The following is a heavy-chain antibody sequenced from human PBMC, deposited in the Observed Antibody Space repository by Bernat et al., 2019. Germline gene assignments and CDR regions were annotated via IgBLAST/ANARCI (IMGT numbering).Heavy chain of an antibody. J-gene: IGHJ4*02. V-gene: IGHV3-23*04. D-gene: IGHD6-13*01. CDR2: ISGSGGST. CDR3: AKDSSSWYRGIDY. CDR1: GFTFSSYA. Sequence: EVQLVESGGGVVRPGGSLRLSCAASGFTFSSYAMSWVRQAPGKGLEWVSAISGSGGSTYYADSVKGRFTISRDNSKNTLYLQMNSLRAEDTAVYYCAKDSSSWYRGIDYWGQGTLVTVSS.